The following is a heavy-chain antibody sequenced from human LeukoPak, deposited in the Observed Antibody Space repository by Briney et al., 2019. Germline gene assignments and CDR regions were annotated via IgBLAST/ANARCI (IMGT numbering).Heavy chain of an antibody. J-gene: IGHJ4*02. D-gene: IGHD5-12*01. CDR1: GYTFTSYD. Sequence: ASVKVSCKASGYTFTSYDINWVRQAPGQGLEWMGWINTNTGNPTYAQGFTGRFVFSLDTSVSTAYLQISSLKAEDTAVYYCAREAQPYELGYFDYWGQGTLVTVSS. V-gene: IGHV7-4-1*02. CDR3: AREAQPYELGYFDY. CDR2: INTNTGNP.